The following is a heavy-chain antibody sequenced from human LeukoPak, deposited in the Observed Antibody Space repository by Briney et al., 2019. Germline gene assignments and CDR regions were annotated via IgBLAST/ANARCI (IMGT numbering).Heavy chain of an antibody. Sequence: GGSLRLSCAASGFTFSSYSMNWVRQAPGKGLEWVSSISSSSSYIYYADSVKGRFTISRDNAKNSLYLQMNSLRAEDTAVYYCARENYYDSSGSSEYDYRGQGTLVTVSS. CDR3: ARENYYDSSGSSEYDY. V-gene: IGHV3-21*01. CDR1: GFTFSSYS. J-gene: IGHJ4*02. CDR2: ISSSSSYI. D-gene: IGHD3-22*01.